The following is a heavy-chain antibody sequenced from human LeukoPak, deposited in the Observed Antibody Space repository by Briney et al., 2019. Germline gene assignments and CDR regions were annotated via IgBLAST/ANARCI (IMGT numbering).Heavy chain of an antibody. CDR3: SSDFLAY. CDR2: ISSSSSYI. CDR1: GFTVSSNY. J-gene: IGHJ4*02. V-gene: IGHV3-21*01. Sequence: PGGSLRLSCAASGFTVSSNYMSWVRQAPGKGLEWVSSISSSSSYIYYADSVKGRFTVSRDNAKNTVFLQMNSLRVDDTAVYFCSSDFLAYWGQGILVNVSS.